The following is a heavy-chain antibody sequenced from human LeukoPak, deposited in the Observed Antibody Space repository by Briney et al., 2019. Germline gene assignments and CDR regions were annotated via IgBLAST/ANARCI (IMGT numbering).Heavy chain of an antibody. CDR1: GFTFSSYW. CDR3: ASGPTTCYDYVWGSYRCGAFDI. CDR2: IKQDGSEK. J-gene: IGHJ3*02. V-gene: IGHV3-7*03. Sequence: GGSLRLSCAASGFTFSSYWMSWVRQAPGKGLEWVANIKQDGSEKYYVDSVKGRFTISRDNAKNSLYLQMNSLRAEDTAVHYCASGPTTCYDYVWGSYRCGAFDIWGQGTMVTVSS. D-gene: IGHD3-16*02.